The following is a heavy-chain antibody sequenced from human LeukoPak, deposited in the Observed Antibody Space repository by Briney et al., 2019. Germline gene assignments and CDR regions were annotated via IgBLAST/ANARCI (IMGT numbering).Heavy chain of an antibody. V-gene: IGHV3-30*04. D-gene: IGHD6-13*01. CDR3: ARGLPGGFVGFSSSWYPLDY. CDR2: ISYDGRNK. CDR1: GFTFSRFG. J-gene: IGHJ4*02. Sequence: GKSLRLSCGASGFTFSRFGIHWVRQAPGKGLEWVSVISYDGRNKHYADSVKGRFTISRDNSKNTLFLQMNSLRAKDTAVYYCARGLPGGFVGFSSSWYPLDYWGQGALVTVSS.